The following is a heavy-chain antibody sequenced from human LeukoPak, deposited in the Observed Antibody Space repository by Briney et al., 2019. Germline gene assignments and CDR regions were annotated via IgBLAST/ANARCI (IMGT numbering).Heavy chain of an antibody. V-gene: IGHV3-23*01. CDR1: GFTFSNYA. CDR3: AKDGEVEVTATPDY. Sequence: GGSLRLSCAASGFTFSNYAMSWVRQALGKGLEWVSAISGSGGRTYYADSVKGRFTISRDNSKNTLHLQMNGLRAEDTAVYYCAKDGEVEVTATPDYWGQGTLVTVSS. J-gene: IGHJ4*02. CDR2: ISGSGGRT. D-gene: IGHD2-15*01.